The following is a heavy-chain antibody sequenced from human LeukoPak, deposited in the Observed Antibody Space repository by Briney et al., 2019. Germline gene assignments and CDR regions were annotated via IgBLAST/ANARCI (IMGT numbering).Heavy chain of an antibody. CDR2: IYHSGST. D-gene: IGHD6-19*01. CDR1: GYSISSGYY. J-gene: IGHJ4*02. Sequence: SETLSLTCTVSGYSISSGYYWCWIRQPPGKGREGMGSIYHSGSTYYNPSLKSRVTIPVDTSKNQFSLQLSSVPAAATAVYYCAREEQWFALWGQGKLVTVSS. V-gene: IGHV4-38-2*02. CDR3: AREEQWFAL.